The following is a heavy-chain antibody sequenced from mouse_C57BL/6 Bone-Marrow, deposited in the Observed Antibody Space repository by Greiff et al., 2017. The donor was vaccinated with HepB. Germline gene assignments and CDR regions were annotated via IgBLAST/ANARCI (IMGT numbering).Heavy chain of an antibody. CDR3: ARGTTVVPMDY. CDR1: GYSFTGYY. V-gene: IGHV1-42*01. CDR2: INPSTGGT. J-gene: IGHJ4*01. D-gene: IGHD1-1*01. Sequence: EVQRVESGPELVKPGASVKISCKASGYSFTGYYMNWVKQSPEKSLEWIGEINPSTGGTTYNQKFKAKATLTVDKSSSTAYMQLKSLTSEDSAVYYCARGTTVVPMDYWGQGTSVTVSS.